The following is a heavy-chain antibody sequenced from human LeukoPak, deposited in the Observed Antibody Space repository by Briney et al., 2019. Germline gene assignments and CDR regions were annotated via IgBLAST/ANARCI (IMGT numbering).Heavy chain of an antibody. J-gene: IGHJ4*02. Sequence: GGSLRLSCAASGFTFSDHYMDWVRQAPGKGLEWVGRTRNKANSYTTEYAASAKGRFTISRDDSKNSLYLQMNSLKTEDTAVYYCASIYCGGDCYPGYWGQGTLVTVSS. V-gene: IGHV3-72*01. CDR1: GFTFSDHY. CDR2: TRNKANSYTT. CDR3: ASIYCGGDCYPGY. D-gene: IGHD2-21*02.